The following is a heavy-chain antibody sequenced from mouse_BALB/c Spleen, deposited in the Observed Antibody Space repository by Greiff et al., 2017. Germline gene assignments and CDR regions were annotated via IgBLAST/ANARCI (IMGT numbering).Heavy chain of an antibody. CDR1: GYTFTDYW. Sequence: QVHVKQSGAELVMPGASVKMSCKASGYTFTDYWMHWVKQRPGQGLEWIGAIDTSDSYTSYNQKFKGKATLTVDESSSTAYMQLSSLTSEDSAVYYCARKRDYAMDYWGQGTSVTVSS. V-gene: IGHV1-69*01. CDR3: ARKRDYAMDY. CDR2: IDTSDSYT. J-gene: IGHJ4*01.